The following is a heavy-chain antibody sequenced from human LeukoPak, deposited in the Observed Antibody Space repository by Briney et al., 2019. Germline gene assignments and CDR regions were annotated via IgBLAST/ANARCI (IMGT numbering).Heavy chain of an antibody. CDR1: GYTFTSNG. CDR3: ARARSPSSGYLLRDHNWFDP. V-gene: IGHV1-18*01. J-gene: IGHJ5*02. CDR2: ISTNNGNT. D-gene: IGHD3-22*01. Sequence: ASVKVSCKASGYTFTSNGISWVRQAPGQGLEWMGWISTNNGNTNYAQKLQGRVTMTTDTSTSTAYMELRSLRSDDTAMYYCARARSPSSGYLLRDHNWFDPWGQGTLVTVSS.